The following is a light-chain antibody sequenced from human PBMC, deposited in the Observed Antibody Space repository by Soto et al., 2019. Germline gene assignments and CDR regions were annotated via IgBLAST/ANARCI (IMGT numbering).Light chain of an antibody. CDR3: SSYAGSNNFV. V-gene: IGLV2-8*01. Sequence: QSVLTKPHSAAGSPGQSVTISCTGTSSDVGGYNYVSWYQQHPGKAPKLMIYEVNKRPSGVPDRFSGSKSGNTASLTVSGLQAEDEADYYCSSYAGSNNFVFGTGTKVTVL. J-gene: IGLJ1*01. CDR1: SSDVGGYNY. CDR2: EVN.